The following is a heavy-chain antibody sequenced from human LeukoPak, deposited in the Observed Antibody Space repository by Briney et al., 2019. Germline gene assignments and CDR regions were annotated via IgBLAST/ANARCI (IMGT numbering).Heavy chain of an antibody. CDR2: ISWNSGSI. D-gene: IGHD3-9*01. CDR1: GFTFDDYA. V-gene: IGHV3-9*03. CDR3: AKANTFDILTGYNFDY. Sequence: PGGSLRLSCAASGFTFDDYAMHWVRQAPGKGLEWVSGISWNSGSIGYADSVKGRFTISRDNAKNSLYLQMNSLRAEDMALYYCAKANTFDILTGYNFDYWGQGTLVTVSS. J-gene: IGHJ4*02.